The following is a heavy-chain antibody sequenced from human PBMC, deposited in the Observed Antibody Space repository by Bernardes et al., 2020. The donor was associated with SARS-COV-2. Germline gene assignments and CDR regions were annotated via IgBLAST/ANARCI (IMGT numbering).Heavy chain of an antibody. CDR3: AKRRVEWELLHYFDS. CDR1: GFTFSDYY. Sequence: GGSLRLSCAASGFTFSDYYMIWIRQAPGKGLEWISYIVDDGTTIYYADSVKGRFTISRDNSKDRLYLQMNSLRAEDTAVYFCAKRRVEWELLHYFDSWGQGTLVTVSS. CDR2: IVDDGTTI. V-gene: IGHV3-11*01. J-gene: IGHJ4*02. D-gene: IGHD1-26*01.